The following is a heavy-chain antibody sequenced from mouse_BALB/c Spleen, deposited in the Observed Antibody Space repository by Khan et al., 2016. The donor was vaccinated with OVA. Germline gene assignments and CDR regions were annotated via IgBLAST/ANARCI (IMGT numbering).Heavy chain of an antibody. J-gene: IGHJ2*01. V-gene: IGHV1S137*01. CDR1: GYTFTDYA. CDR3: ASSNYGSSYPFDF. Sequence: VQLQESGPELVRPGVSVKISCKGSGYTFTDYAMHWVKQSHAKSLEWIGVISTYSGNTNYNQKFKGKATMTGDKSSSTAYMEMARLTSEDSAIYDCASSNYGSSYPFDFWGQGTTLTVSS. CDR2: ISTYSGNT. D-gene: IGHD1-1*01.